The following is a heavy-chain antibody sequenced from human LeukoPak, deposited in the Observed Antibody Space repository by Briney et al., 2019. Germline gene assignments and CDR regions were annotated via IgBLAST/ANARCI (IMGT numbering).Heavy chain of an antibody. V-gene: IGHV4-4*02. D-gene: IGHD4-17*01. CDR3: ARGDYVPFDY. CDR2: INHSGTT. CDR1: GGSISSSNW. J-gene: IGHJ4*02. Sequence: SETLSLTCAVSGGSISSSNWWSWVRQPPGKGLEWIGEINHSGTTNYNPSLESRVTISLDTSENQFSLKLSSVTAADTAVYYCARGDYVPFDYWGQGTLVTVSS.